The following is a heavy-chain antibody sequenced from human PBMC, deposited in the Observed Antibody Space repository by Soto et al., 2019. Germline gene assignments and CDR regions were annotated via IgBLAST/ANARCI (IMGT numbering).Heavy chain of an antibody. J-gene: IGHJ6*04. D-gene: IGHD6-19*01. CDR1: VYTFTSYG. V-gene: IGHV1-18*01. CDR2: ISADNGNT. Sequence: QVQLVQSGAEVKKPGASVKVSCKASVYTFTSYGISCVRQAPGQGLERMGWISADNGNTKYAQKHQGRVTMTTDTSTSTAYMELRSLRSDDTAVYYCARELAVALWDVWGKGTTVTVSS. CDR3: ARELAVALWDV.